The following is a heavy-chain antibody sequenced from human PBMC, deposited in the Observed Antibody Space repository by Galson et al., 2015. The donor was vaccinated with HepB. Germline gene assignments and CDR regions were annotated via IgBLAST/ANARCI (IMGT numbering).Heavy chain of an antibody. CDR3: ARDRNAGFGELSLGY. CDR1: GFTFSSYS. J-gene: IGHJ4*02. Sequence: SLRLSCAASGFTFSSYSMNWVRQAPGKGLEWVSYISSSSSTIYYADSVKGRFTISRDNAKNSLYLQMNSLRAEDTAVYYCARDRNAGFGELSLGYWGQGTLVTVSS. CDR2: ISSSSSTI. V-gene: IGHV3-48*01. D-gene: IGHD3-10*01.